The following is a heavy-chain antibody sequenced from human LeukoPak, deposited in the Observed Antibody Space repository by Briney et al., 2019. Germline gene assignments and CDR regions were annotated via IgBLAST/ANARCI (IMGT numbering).Heavy chain of an antibody. CDR1: GFTFSDYY. Sequence: PGGSLRLSCAASGFTFSDYYMSWIRQAPGKGLEWVSYISSSVITIYYADSVKGRFSISRDNAKNSLYLQMNSLRAEDTAVYYCARGWTSSWYDAFDIWGQGTMVTVSS. CDR2: ISSSVITI. V-gene: IGHV3-11*01. J-gene: IGHJ3*02. CDR3: ARGWTSSWYDAFDI. D-gene: IGHD6-13*01.